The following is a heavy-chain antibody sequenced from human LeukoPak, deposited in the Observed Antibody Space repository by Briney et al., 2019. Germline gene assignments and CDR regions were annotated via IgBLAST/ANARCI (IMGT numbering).Heavy chain of an antibody. CDR1: GFTVSSNY. D-gene: IGHD2-2*01. Sequence: PGGSLRLSCAASGFTVSSNYMSWVRQAPGKGLEWVSAMFSAGSTDYADSAKGRFAISRDNSKNTLYLQLNSLRAEDTAVYYCARGFGYCSSTSCYQPFDYWGQGTLVTVSS. CDR3: ARGFGYCSSTSCYQPFDY. V-gene: IGHV3-53*01. J-gene: IGHJ4*02. CDR2: MFSAGST.